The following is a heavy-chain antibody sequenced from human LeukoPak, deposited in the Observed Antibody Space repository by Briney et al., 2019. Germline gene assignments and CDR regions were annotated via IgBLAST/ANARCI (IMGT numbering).Heavy chain of an antibody. Sequence: ASVKVSCKASGGTFSSYAISWVRQAPGKGLEWMGGFDPEDGETIYAQKFQGRVTMTEDTSTDTAYMELSSLRSEDTAVYYCATVNGGYCTNGVCLYFDYWGQGTLVTVSS. CDR2: FDPEDGET. CDR3: ATVNGGYCTNGVCLYFDY. J-gene: IGHJ4*02. D-gene: IGHD2-8*01. V-gene: IGHV1-24*01. CDR1: GGTFSSYA.